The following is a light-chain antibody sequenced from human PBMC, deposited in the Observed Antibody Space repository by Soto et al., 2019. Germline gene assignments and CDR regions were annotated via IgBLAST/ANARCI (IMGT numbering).Light chain of an antibody. V-gene: IGKV1-5*01. J-gene: IGKJ1*01. CDR2: DAS. CDR3: QQYSSYWT. CDR1: QSISSW. Sequence: IQMTQSPSSLSSSVGCRVGVACRASQSISSWLAWYQQKPGKAPKFLIYDASNLESGVPSRFSGSGSGTEFTLTISSLQPDDFATYYCQQYSSYWTFGQGTKVDI.